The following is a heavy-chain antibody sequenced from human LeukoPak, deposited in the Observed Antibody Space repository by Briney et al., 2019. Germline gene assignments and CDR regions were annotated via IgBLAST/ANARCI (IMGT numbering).Heavy chain of an antibody. CDR3: ARDGGGYYGSGSYYEIDY. J-gene: IGHJ4*02. CDR1: GGSISSSSYY. CDR2: IYYSGST. Sequence: SETLSLTCTVSGGSISSSSYYWGWIRQPPGKGLEWIGSIYYSGSTYHNPSLKSRVTISVDTSKNQFSLKLSSVTAADTAVYYCARDGGGYYGSGSYYEIDYWGQGTLVTVSS. D-gene: IGHD3-10*01. V-gene: IGHV4-39*07.